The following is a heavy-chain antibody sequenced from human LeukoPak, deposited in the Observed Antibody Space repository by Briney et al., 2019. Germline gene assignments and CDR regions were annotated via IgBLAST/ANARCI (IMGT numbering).Heavy chain of an antibody. D-gene: IGHD1-26*01. V-gene: IGHV3-21*01. CDR3: ARGGWELLGDNWFDP. J-gene: IGHJ5*02. Sequence: PGGSLRLSCAASGFTFSSYSMNWVRQAPGKGLEWVSSISSSSSYIYYADSVKGRFTISRDNAKNSLYLQMNSLRAEDTAVYYCARGGWELLGDNWFDPWGQGTLVTVSS. CDR1: GFTFSSYS. CDR2: ISSSSSYI.